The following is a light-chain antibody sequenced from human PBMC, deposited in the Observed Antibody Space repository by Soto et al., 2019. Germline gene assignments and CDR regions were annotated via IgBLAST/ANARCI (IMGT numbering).Light chain of an antibody. Sequence: EILMTQSPATLSVSPGERATLSCRASQSVSSNLDWYQQKPGQAPRLIIYGASTRATGIQSRFSGSGSGTESTLTTSSLQSEDVAVYYCQQYNNWPWTFGQGTKVEMK. J-gene: IGKJ1*01. CDR1: QSVSSN. CDR3: QQYNNWPWT. V-gene: IGKV3-15*01. CDR2: GAS.